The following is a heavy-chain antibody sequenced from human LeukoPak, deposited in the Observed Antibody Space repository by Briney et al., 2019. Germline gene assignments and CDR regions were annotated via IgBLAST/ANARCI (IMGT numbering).Heavy chain of an antibody. CDR1: GFTFSSYG. J-gene: IGHJ4*02. CDR2: IWYDGSNK. V-gene: IGHV3-33*01. D-gene: IGHD5-18*01. CDR3: ARDNQQLWLDY. Sequence: GGSLRLSCAASGFTFSSYGMPWVRQAPGKGLEWVAVIWYDGSNKYYADSVKGRFTISRDNSKNTLYLQMNSLRAEDTAVYYCARDNQQLWLDYWGQGTLVTVSS.